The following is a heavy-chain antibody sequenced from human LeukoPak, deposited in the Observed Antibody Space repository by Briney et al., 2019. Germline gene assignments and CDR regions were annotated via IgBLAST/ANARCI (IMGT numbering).Heavy chain of an antibody. D-gene: IGHD4-17*01. CDR3: AKADGDKPFDY. CDR1: GFTFSSYS. Sequence: GGSLRLSCAASGFTFSSYSVNWVRQAPGKGLEWASSISSTSTYIYYADSVKGRFTISRDNAKKSVYLQMNSLRAEDTAVYYCAKADGDKPFDYWGQGTLVTVSS. V-gene: IGHV3-21*01. J-gene: IGHJ4*02. CDR2: ISSTSTYI.